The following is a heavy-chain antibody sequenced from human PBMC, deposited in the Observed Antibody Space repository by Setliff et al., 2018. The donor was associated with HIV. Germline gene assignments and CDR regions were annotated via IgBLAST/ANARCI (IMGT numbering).Heavy chain of an antibody. CDR2: MNPNSGNT. V-gene: IGHV1-8*01. CDR1: GYSITSDD. J-gene: IGHJ4*02. CDR3: ARTYSSSWYSSHLWVDY. Sequence: ASVKVSCKASGYSITSDDIGWVRQATGQGFEWMGWMNPNSGNTGYAQKFEGRVTMTRDTSTNTVFMELISLTFHDTAVYYCARTYSSSWYSSHLWVDYWGQGTLVTVSS. D-gene: IGHD6-13*01.